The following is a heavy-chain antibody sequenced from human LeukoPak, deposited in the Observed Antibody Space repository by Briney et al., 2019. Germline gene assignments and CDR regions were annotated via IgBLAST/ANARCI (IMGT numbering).Heavy chain of an antibody. D-gene: IGHD1-26*01. V-gene: IGHV3-66*01. CDR3: ARDSEYSGSFSI. J-gene: IGHJ3*02. CDR2: IYSGGGT. Sequence: GGSLRLSCAASGFSVSSKYVSWVRQAPGKGLEWVSVIYSGGGTYYADSVKGRFTISRDNSKNTLYLQMNSLRAEDTAVYYCARDSEYSGSFSIWGQGTMVTVSS. CDR1: GFSVSSKY.